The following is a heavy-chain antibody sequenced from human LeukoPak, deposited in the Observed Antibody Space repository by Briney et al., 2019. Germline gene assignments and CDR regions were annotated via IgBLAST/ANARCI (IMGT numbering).Heavy chain of an antibody. V-gene: IGHV3-48*01. CDR3: ARVCSSSYYCLYY. J-gene: IGHJ4*02. Sequence: GGSLRLSCAASGFTFSSYSLNWVRQAPGKGLEWISYISSSSGTIYYADSVKGRFTVSRDNAKNSLYLQMNGLRADDTAVYYCARVCSSSYYCLYYWGQGTLVAVSS. CDR1: GFTFSSYS. CDR2: ISSSSGTI. D-gene: IGHD2-2*01.